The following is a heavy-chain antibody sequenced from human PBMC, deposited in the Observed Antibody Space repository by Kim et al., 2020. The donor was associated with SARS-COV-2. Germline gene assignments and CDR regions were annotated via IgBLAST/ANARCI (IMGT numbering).Heavy chain of an antibody. V-gene: IGHV4-61*02. J-gene: IGHJ6*02. CDR2: IYTSGST. CDR3: ARDRGYYGSGSYGGGMDV. CDR1: GGSISSGSYY. D-gene: IGHD3-10*01. Sequence: SETLSLTCTVSGGSISSGSYYWSWIRQPAGKGLEWIGRIYTSGSTNYNPSLKSRVTISVDTSKNQFSLKLSSVTAADTAVYYCARDRGYYGSGSYGGGMDVWGQGTTVTVSS.